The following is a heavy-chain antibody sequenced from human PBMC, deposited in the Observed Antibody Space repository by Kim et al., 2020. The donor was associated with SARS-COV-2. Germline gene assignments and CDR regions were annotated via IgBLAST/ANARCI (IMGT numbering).Heavy chain of an antibody. CDR1: GFSLNTSGVG. CDR2: IYWDDDK. V-gene: IGHV2-5*02. CDR3: VHSKRYFDWVGHFDY. Sequence: SGPTLVNPTQTLTLTCTFSGFSLNTSGVGVGWIRQPPGKAPEWLALIYWDDDKRYSPSLKSRVTITKDTSKNQVVLTMTNMDPVDTATYYCVHSKRYFDWVGHFDYWGQGTLVTVSS. D-gene: IGHD3-9*01. J-gene: IGHJ4*02.